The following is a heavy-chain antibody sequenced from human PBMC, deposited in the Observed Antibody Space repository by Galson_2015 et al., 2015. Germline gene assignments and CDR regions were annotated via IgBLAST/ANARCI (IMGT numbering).Heavy chain of an antibody. V-gene: IGHV3-30*03. J-gene: IGHJ4*02. CDR1: GFTFGSYG. D-gene: IGHD6-19*01. Sequence: SLRLSCAASGFTFGSYGMHWVRQSPGKGLEWVAVISYDRSNKYYADSVKGRFTISRDNSKNTLYLQMNSLRAEDTAVYYCARDQGLWGQWLVDYWGQGTLVTVSS. CDR3: ARDQGLWGQWLVDY. CDR2: ISYDRSNK.